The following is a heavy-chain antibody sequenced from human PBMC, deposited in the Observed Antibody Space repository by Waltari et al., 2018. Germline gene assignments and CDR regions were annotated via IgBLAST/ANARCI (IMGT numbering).Heavy chain of an antibody. Sequence: QVQLQESGPGLVKPSETLSLTCAVSGYSISSGYYWGWIRQPPGKGLEWIGSIYHSGSTYYNPSLKSRVTISVDTSKNQFSLKLSSVTAADTAVYYCASIAAAGSTGYFDYWGQGTLVTVSS. D-gene: IGHD6-13*01. CDR1: GYSISSGYY. CDR2: IYHSGST. V-gene: IGHV4-38-2*01. CDR3: ASIAAAGSTGYFDY. J-gene: IGHJ4*02.